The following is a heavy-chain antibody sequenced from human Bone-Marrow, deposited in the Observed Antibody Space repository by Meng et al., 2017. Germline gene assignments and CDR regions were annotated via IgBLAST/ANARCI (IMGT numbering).Heavy chain of an antibody. D-gene: IGHD6-13*01. Sequence: QGRLGQFGAGVKKPGASVKVSCKASGYTFPDYWLHWVRRAPGQGLEWMGRINPKSGDTHYAQRFQGRVTMTGDTSISTAYMELSGLRSDDTAMYYCARDEDISAAGKLFGDYWGQGTLVTVSS. V-gene: IGHV1-2*06. CDR3: ARDEDISAAGKLFGDY. CDR1: GYTFPDYW. J-gene: IGHJ4*02. CDR2: INPKSGDT.